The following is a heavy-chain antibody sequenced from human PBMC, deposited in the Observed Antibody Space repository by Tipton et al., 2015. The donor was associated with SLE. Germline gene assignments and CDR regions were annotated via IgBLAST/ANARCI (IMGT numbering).Heavy chain of an antibody. Sequence: GSLRLSCTGSGFTFADYTVSWVRQAPGKGLEWVSTSSHTDYNTYYGDSVKGRFTISRDNSKNTLYLQMNSLRADDTAVYYCARRGGSSGWGAFDIWGQGTMVTVSS. CDR3: ARRGGSSGWGAFDI. V-gene: IGHV3-23*01. D-gene: IGHD2-15*01. J-gene: IGHJ3*02. CDR2: SSHTDYNT. CDR1: GFTFADYT.